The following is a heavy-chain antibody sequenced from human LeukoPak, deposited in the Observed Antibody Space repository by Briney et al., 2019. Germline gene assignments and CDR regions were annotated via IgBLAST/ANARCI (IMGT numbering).Heavy chain of an antibody. V-gene: IGHV1-18*01. CDR2: SSAYNGST. D-gene: IGHD2-2*02. CDR3: ARDCPTASCYSGH. J-gene: IGHJ4*02. Sequence: GASVKVSFKSSGYTFMSYGLSWVRQAPGQALEGMGWSSAYNGSTNNAHKLQGRVTITTDTSTSTAYIELRSLTFDDTAVYFCARDCPTASCYSGHWGQGTLVTVSS. CDR1: GYTFMSYG.